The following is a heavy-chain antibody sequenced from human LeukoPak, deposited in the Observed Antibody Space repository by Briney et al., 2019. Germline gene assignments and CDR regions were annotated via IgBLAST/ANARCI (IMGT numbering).Heavy chain of an antibody. J-gene: IGHJ6*03. CDR3: ARGDTIFGVVMGGNYYYYYMDV. CDR2: INPNSGGT. D-gene: IGHD3-3*01. CDR1: GYTFTGYY. V-gene: IGHV1-2*02. Sequence: GASVKVSRKASGYTFTGYYMHWVRQAPGQGLEWMGWINPNSGGTNYAQKFQGRVTMTRDTSISTAYMELSRLRSDDTAVYYCARGDTIFGVVMGGNYYYYYMDVWGKGTTVTVSS.